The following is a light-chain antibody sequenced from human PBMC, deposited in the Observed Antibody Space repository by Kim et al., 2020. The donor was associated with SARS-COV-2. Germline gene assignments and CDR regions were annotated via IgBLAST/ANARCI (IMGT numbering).Light chain of an antibody. V-gene: IGKV1-16*02. Sequence: SACVGDRGTITWRERQGIRNFLAWFQQKPGKAPKSLIFAASSLQGGVPSKFSGSGSGTDFTLTISNLQPEDFATYYCQQYNSYPYTFGQGTKLEI. CDR2: AAS. J-gene: IGKJ2*01. CDR1: QGIRNF. CDR3: QQYNSYPYT.